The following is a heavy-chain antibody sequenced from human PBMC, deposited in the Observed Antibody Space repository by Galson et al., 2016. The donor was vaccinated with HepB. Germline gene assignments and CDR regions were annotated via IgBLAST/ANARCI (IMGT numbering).Heavy chain of an antibody. J-gene: IGHJ4*02. V-gene: IGHV7-4-1*02. CDR1: GSTFTRHT. CDR2: INANTGNP. CDR3: ATTGGASDY. Sequence: SVKVSCKASGSTFTRHTINWVRQAPGQGLEWMGWINANTGNPTYAQGFTGRFVFSLDTSVSTTYLQISSLKAEDTAVYYCATTGGASDYWGQGTLVTVSS.